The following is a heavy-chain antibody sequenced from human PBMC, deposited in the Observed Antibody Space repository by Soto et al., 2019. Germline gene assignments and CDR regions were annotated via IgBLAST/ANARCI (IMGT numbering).Heavy chain of an antibody. D-gene: IGHD6-13*01. V-gene: IGHV1-69*04. Sequence: QVQLVHSGAEEKKRGSSVKVSCKASGGTFSSYTIIWVRQAPGQGLEWMGRIIPILGIANYAQKFQGRVTITADKSTRTAYMELSSLRSEDTAVYYCARDLIPIIAAAGPSRDYYYMDVWGKGTTVTVSS. CDR1: GGTFSSYT. CDR2: IIPILGIA. J-gene: IGHJ6*03. CDR3: ARDLIPIIAAAGPSRDYYYMDV.